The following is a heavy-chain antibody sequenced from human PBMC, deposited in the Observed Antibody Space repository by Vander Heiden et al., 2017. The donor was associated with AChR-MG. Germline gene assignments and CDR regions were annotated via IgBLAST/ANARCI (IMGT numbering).Heavy chain of an antibody. Sequence: QVQLVESGGGVVQPGRSLRPSCAAAGFTFRNYGMHWVRQAPGKGLEWVAVIWFDGSNKVYIDAVKGRFTMSRDNSKNMLSLQMNSLRPEDTAVYYCARDRNWGSAEWYLDLWGRGTLVTVSS. CDR3: ARDRNWGSAEWYLDL. V-gene: IGHV3-33*01. CDR2: IWFDGSNK. D-gene: IGHD7-27*01. CDR1: GFTFRNYG. J-gene: IGHJ2*01.